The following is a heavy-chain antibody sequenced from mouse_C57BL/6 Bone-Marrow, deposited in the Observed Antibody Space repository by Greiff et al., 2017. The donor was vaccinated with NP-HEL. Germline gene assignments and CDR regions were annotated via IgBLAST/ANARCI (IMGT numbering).Heavy chain of an antibody. CDR1: GFNIKNTY. V-gene: IGHV14-3*01. CDR3: ARDYYGSSSRLAY. J-gene: IGHJ3*01. CDR2: IDPANGNT. D-gene: IGHD1-1*01. Sequence: VQLKESVAELVRPGASVKLSCTASGFNIKNTYMHWVKQRPEQGLEWIGRIDPANGNTKYAPKFQGKATITADTSSNTAYLQLSSLTSEDTAIYYCARDYYGSSSRLAYWGQGTLVTVSA.